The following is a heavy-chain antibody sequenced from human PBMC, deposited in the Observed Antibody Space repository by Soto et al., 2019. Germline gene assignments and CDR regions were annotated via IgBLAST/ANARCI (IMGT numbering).Heavy chain of an antibody. D-gene: IGHD3-16*02. J-gene: IGHJ4*02. CDR1: GFTFSSYA. Sequence: EVQLLESGGGLVQPGGSLRLSCAASGFTFSSYAMSWVRQAPGKGLEWVSAISGSGGSTYYADSVKGRFTISRDNSKNTLYLQMNSLRAEDTAVYYCAKNPRDIWGSYRPAAYWGQGTLVTVSS. V-gene: IGHV3-23*01. CDR3: AKNPRDIWGSYRPAAY. CDR2: ISGSGGST.